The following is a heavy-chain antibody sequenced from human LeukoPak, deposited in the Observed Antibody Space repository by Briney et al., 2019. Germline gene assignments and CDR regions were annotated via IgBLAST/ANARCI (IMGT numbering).Heavy chain of an antibody. CDR2: INHSGST. J-gene: IGHJ4*02. CDR1: GGSFSGYY. CDR3: ARAGLGRYFDWLP. D-gene: IGHD3-9*01. V-gene: IGHV4-34*01. Sequence: SETLSLTCAVYGGSFSGYYWSWIRQPPGEGLEWIGEINHSGSTNYNPSLKSRVTISVDTSKNQFSLKLSSVTAADTAVYYCARAGLGRYFDWLPWSQGTLVTVSS.